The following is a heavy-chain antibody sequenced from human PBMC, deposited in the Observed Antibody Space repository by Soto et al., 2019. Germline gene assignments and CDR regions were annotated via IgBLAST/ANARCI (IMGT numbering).Heavy chain of an antibody. D-gene: IGHD3-3*01. CDR3: ARHPYYDFWSGNYYYYYCMDV. J-gene: IGHJ6*02. CDR2: IYYSGST. Sequence: TLSLTRTVSGGSISSRSYYWGWVRQPPGEGLEWIGSIYYSGSTYYNPSLKSRVTISVDTSKNQFSLKLSSVTAADTAVYYCARHPYYDFWSGNYYYYYCMDVWGQGTTVTVSS. CDR1: GGSISSRSYY. V-gene: IGHV4-39*01.